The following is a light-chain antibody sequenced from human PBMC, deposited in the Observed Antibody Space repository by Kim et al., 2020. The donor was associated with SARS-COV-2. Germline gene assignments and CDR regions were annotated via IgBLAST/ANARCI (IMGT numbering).Light chain of an antibody. CDR3: QQYHSDPYT. J-gene: IGKJ2*01. CDR2: DAS. Sequence: ASVGDRVTITCRASQRISYWLAWYQQRPGKAPKLLIHDASSLESGVPSRFSGGGSGEEFTLTISSLQPDDFATYFCQQYHSDPYTFGPGTKVDIK. CDR1: QRISYW. V-gene: IGKV1-5*01.